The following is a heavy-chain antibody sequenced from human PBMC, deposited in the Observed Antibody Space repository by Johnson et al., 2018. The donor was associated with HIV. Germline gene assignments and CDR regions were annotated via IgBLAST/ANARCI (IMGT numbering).Heavy chain of an antibody. V-gene: IGHV3-7*02. CDR2: VNQDGSST. D-gene: IGHD2-15*01. J-gene: IGHJ3*02. CDR1: GFTLRNHW. CDR3: ARGGGRSYEAFDI. Sequence: VQLVESGGGLVQPGASLRLSCAASGFTLRNHWMSWVRQAPGKGLEYVANVNQDGSSTTYADSVKGRFTISRDNAKNTLYLQMNSLRAEDTAVYYCARGGGRSYEAFDIWGQGTMVTVSS.